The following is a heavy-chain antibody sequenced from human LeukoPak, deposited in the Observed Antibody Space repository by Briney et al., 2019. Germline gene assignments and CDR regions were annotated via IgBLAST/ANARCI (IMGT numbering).Heavy chain of an antibody. CDR2: INPNSGGT. J-gene: IGHJ4*02. Sequence: ASVKVSCKASGYTFTGYYMHWVRQAPGQGLEWMGWINPNSGGTNYAQKFQGRVTMTRDTSISTAYMELSRLRSDDTAVYYCARDVGYCSGGSCYAYFDYWGQGTLVTVSS. CDR3: ARDVGYCSGGSCYAYFDY. D-gene: IGHD2-15*01. V-gene: IGHV1-2*02. CDR1: GYTFTGYY.